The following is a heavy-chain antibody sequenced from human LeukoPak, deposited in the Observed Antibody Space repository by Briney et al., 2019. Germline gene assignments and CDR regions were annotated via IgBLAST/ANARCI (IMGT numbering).Heavy chain of an antibody. CDR1: GGSFSGYY. CDR3: ARGDSSSPCYIDY. Sequence: RSETLSLTCAVYGGSFSGYYWSWIRQPPGKGLEWFGYFYYSGSTNYNPSLKSQVTISLDTSKNQFSLKLSSVTAADTAVYYCARGDSSSPCYIDYWGQGILVTVSS. J-gene: IGHJ4*02. V-gene: IGHV4-59*01. D-gene: IGHD6-6*01. CDR2: FYYSGST.